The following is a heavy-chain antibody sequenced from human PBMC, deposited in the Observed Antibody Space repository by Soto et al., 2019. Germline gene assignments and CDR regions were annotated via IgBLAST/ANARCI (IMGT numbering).Heavy chain of an antibody. V-gene: IGHV3-53*01. CDR2: IHTGGSA. CDR3: ARLAWGP. D-gene: IGHD7-27*01. CDR1: GFTVSSTY. J-gene: IGHJ5*02. Sequence: EVQLVESGGGLIQPGGSLRLSCAASGFTVSSTYMSWVRQAPGKGLEWVSVIHTGGSAYYAGSVEGRFTISRDNVKNTLYLQMNSLRVDDTAVYYCARLAWGPWGQGALVTVSS.